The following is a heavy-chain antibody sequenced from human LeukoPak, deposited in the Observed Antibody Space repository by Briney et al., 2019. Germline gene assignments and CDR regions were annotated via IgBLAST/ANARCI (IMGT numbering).Heavy chain of an antibody. J-gene: IGHJ4*02. D-gene: IGHD3-10*01. V-gene: IGHV6-1*01. CDR3: ARDTITMVRGALIDY. CDR2: TYYRSKWYN. Sequence: SQTLSLTFAISGDSVSINSAAWNWIRQSPSRGLEWLGRTYYRSKWYNDYAVSVKSRITINPDTSKNQFSLQLNSVTPEDTAVYYCARDTITMVRGALIDYWGQGTLVTVSS. CDR1: GDSVSINSAA.